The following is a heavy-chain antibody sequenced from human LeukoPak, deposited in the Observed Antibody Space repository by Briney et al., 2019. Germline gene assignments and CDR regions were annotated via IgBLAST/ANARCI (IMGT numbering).Heavy chain of an antibody. J-gene: IGHJ3*02. CDR3: AKATSSQVIVVVNDAFDI. CDR1: GFTFSSYA. V-gene: IGHV3-30-3*01. Sequence: PGRSLRLSCAASGFTFSSYAMHWVRQAPGKGLEWVAVISYDGSNKYYADSVKGRFTISRDNSKNTLYLQMNSLRAEDTAVYYCAKATSSQVIVVVNDAFDIWGQGTMVTVSS. CDR2: ISYDGSNK. D-gene: IGHD3-22*01.